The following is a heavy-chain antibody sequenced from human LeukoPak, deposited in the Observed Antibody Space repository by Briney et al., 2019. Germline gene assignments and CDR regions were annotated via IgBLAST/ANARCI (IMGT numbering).Heavy chain of an antibody. J-gene: IGHJ4*02. V-gene: IGHV3-23*01. Sequence: GGTLRLSCAASGFTFSSYGMSWVRQAPGKGLEWVSAISGSGGSTYYADSVKGRFTISRDNSKNTLYLQMNSLRAEDTAVYYCARAYYGSGSYPIFDYWGQGTLVTVSS. CDR1: GFTFSSYG. CDR2: ISGSGGST. D-gene: IGHD3-10*01. CDR3: ARAYYGSGSYPIFDY.